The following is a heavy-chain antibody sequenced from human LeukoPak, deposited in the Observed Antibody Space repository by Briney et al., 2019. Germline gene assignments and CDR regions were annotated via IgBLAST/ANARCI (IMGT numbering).Heavy chain of an antibody. CDR3: ARVTGGYNLWKPIDY. J-gene: IGHJ4*02. CDR1: RGTFSSYA. D-gene: IGHD5-24*01. V-gene: IGHV1-69*13. Sequence: GASVKVSCKASRGTFSSYAICWVRQAPGQGLEWMGGIIPIFGTANYAQKFQGRVTITADESTSTAYMELSSLRSEDTAVYYCARVTGGYNLWKPIDYWGQGTLVTVSS. CDR2: IIPIFGTA.